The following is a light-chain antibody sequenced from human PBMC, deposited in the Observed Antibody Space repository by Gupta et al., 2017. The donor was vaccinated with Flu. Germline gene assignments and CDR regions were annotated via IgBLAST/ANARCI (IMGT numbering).Light chain of an antibody. CDR2: EAS. CDR3: LQYKALWT. CDR1: QSISNW. V-gene: IGKV1-5*03. J-gene: IGKJ1*01. Sequence: DIQMTQSPSTLSASVGDRVTITCRASQSISNWLAWYQQKAGKAPKVLIYEASTLESGVPSRFSGSGSGTEFTLTISSLQPDDFATYYCLQYKALWTFGQGTKVEIK.